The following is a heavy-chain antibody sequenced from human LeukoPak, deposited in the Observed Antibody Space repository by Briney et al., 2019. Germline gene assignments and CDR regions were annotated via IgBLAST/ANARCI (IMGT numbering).Heavy chain of an antibody. CDR1: GYTFTSYY. D-gene: IGHD1-26*01. CDR3: ARGVYVWWELHRNWFDP. CDR2: INPSGGST. Sequence: ASVKVSCKASGYTFTSYYMHWVRQAPGQGLEWMGIINPSGGSTSFAQKFQGRVIMTRDTSTSTVYMELSSLRSEDTAVYYCARGVYVWWELHRNWFDPWGQGTLVTVSS. V-gene: IGHV1-46*01. J-gene: IGHJ5*02.